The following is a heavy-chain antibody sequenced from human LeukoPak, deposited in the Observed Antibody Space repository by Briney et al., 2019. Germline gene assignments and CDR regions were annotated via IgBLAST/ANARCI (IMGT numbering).Heavy chain of an antibody. CDR3: ARVVGYYDSSGYQYYFDY. CDR2: INPSGGST. D-gene: IGHD3-22*01. J-gene: IGHJ4*02. CDR1: GYTFTSYY. V-gene: IGHV1-46*01. Sequence: ASVKVSCKASGYTFTSYYMHWVRQAPGHGLEWMGIINPSGGSTSYAQKFQGRVTMTRDTSTSTVYMELSSLRSEDTAVYYCARVVGYYDSSGYQYYFDYWGQGTLVTVSS.